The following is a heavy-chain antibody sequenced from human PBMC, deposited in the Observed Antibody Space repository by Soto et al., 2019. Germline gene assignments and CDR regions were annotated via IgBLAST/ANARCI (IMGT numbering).Heavy chain of an antibody. CDR3: ASTRGSSYAY. V-gene: IGHV3-53*02. D-gene: IGHD2-2*01. CDR1: GFTVSGNY. CDR2: IYNGGGT. J-gene: IGHJ4*02. Sequence: EVQLVETGGGLIQPGGSLRLSCAASGFTVSGNYMSWVRQAPGKGLEWVSVIYNGGGTYYADSVKGRFTISRDNTKNTLYLQMNSLIAEDTAVYYSASTRGSSYAYWGQGTLVTVSS.